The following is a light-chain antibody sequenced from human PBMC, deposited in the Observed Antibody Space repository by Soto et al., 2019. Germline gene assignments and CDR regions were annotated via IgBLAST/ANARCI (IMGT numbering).Light chain of an antibody. CDR3: NSYTSSSTYV. V-gene: IGLV2-14*01. CDR1: TSDVGRYNY. CDR2: DVS. Sequence: HSALTQPASVSGSPGQSITISCTGTTSDVGRYNYVSWYQQHPGKAPKLIMYDVSTRPSGVSNRFSGSKSGNTASLTISGLQAEDEADYSCNSYTSSSTYVFGTGTKLTVL. J-gene: IGLJ1*01.